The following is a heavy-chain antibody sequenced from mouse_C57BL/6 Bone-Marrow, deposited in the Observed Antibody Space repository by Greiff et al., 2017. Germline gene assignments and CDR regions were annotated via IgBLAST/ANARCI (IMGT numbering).Heavy chain of an antibody. CDR2: IDPENGDT. J-gene: IGHJ4*01. CDR1: GFNIKDDY. Sequence: VQLKQSGAELERPGASVKLSCTASGFNIKDDYMHWVKQRPEQGLEWIGWIDPENGDTEYASKFQGKATITADTSSNTAYLQLSSLTSEDTAVYYCTTTGSMDYWGQGTSVTVSS. CDR3: TTTGSMDY. V-gene: IGHV14-4*01. D-gene: IGHD4-1*01.